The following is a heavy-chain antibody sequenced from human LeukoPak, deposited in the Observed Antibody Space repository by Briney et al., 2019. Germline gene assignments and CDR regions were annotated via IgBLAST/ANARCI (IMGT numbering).Heavy chain of an antibody. CDR2: ISWNSGSI. CDR1: GFTFDDYA. J-gene: IGHJ4*02. Sequence: GGSPRLSCAASGFTFDDYAMHWVRQAPGKGLEWVSGISWNSGSIGYADSVKGRFTISRDNAKNSLYLQMNSLRAEDTAVYYCARDSSGYYYYFDYWGQGTLVTVSS. D-gene: IGHD3-22*01. CDR3: ARDSSGYYYYFDY. V-gene: IGHV3-9*01.